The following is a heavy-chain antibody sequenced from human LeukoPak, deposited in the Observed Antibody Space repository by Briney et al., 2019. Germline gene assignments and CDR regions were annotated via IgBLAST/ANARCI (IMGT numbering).Heavy chain of an antibody. Sequence: KPSETLSLTCAVSGGSFSNYYWSWIRQPPGKGLEWIGEINHSGSTNYNPSLKSRVTISVDTSKNQFSLKLTSVTAADTAIYYCASRRRCGSYYCLGAFDIWGQGTMVTVSS. V-gene: IGHV4-34*01. D-gene: IGHD1-26*01. J-gene: IGHJ3*02. CDR2: INHSGST. CDR3: ASRRRCGSYYCLGAFDI. CDR1: GGSFSNYY.